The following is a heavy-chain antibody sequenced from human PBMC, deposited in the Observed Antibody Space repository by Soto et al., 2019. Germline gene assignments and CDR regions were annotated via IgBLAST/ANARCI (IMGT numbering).Heavy chain of an antibody. J-gene: IGHJ5*02. CDR1: GFTFSSYA. V-gene: IGHV3-23*01. CDR2: ISGSGGST. D-gene: IGHD3-10*01. CDR3: APPAGRLWFGET. Sequence: EVQLLESGGGLVQPGGSLRLSCAASGFTFSSYAMRWVREAPGKGLEWVSAISGSGGSTYYADSVKGRFTISRDNSKNTLDLQMNSLGAGDTAVYYCAPPAGRLWFGETWGQGTLVTVSS.